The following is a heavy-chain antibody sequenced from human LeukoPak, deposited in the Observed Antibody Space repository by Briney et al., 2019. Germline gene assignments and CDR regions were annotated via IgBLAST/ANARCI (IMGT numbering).Heavy chain of an antibody. J-gene: IGHJ6*03. Sequence: GGSLRLSCAGSGFTFSSDGMNWVRQAPGKGLEWVSSISPDSTFIPQADSVKGRFTISRDNAKNSLYLQMESLRVEDTAVYYCARRGYYMDVWGKGTTVTVSS. CDR1: GFTFSSDG. V-gene: IGHV3-21*01. D-gene: IGHD3-10*01. CDR3: ARRGYYMDV. CDR2: ISPDSTFI.